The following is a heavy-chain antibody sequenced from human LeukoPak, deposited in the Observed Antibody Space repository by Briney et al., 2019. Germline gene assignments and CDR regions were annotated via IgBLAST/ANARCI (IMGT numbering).Heavy chain of an antibody. CDR1: GYTFTSYY. J-gene: IGHJ3*02. D-gene: IGHD5-24*01. CDR3: ARVADGGYNDAFDI. V-gene: IGHV1-2*02. CDR2: INPNSGGT. Sequence: ASVKVSCKASGYTFTSYYMHWVRQAPGQGLEWMGWINPNSGGTNYAQKFQGRVTMTRDTSISTAYMELSRLRSDDTAVYYCARVADGGYNDAFDIWGQGTMVTVSS.